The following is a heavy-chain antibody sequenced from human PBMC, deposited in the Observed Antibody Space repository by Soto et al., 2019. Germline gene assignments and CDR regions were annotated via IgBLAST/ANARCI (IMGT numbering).Heavy chain of an antibody. J-gene: IGHJ4*02. CDR1: GGTFSTYA. Sequence: QVQLVQSGAEVKKPGSSVKVSCKASGGTFSTYAINWVRQAPGQGLEWMGGIIPIFGTANYAQTFQGRVTITGDEPRSTAYVGLGSLSSEDTAVYYGAADGGVTPRPLDYGGKGSLVTVPS. CDR3: AADGGVTPRPLDY. V-gene: IGHV1-69*01. D-gene: IGHD3-16*01. CDR2: IIPIFGTA.